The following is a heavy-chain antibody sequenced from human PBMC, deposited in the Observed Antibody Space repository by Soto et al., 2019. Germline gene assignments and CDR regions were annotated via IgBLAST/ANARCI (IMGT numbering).Heavy chain of an antibody. J-gene: IGHJ6*02. V-gene: IGHV5-51*01. CDR2: IYPGDSDT. Sequence: GESLKISCKGSGYSFTSYWIGWVRQMPGKGLEWMGIIYPGDSDTRYSPSFQGQVTISADKSISTAYLQWSSLKASGTAMYYCSRLITMALYGMDVWGQGTTVTVSS. D-gene: IGHD3-10*01. CDR3: SRLITMALYGMDV. CDR1: GYSFTSYW.